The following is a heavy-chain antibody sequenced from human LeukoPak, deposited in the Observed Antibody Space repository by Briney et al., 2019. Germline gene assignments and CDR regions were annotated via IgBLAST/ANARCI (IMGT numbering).Heavy chain of an antibody. V-gene: IGHV4-39*01. CDR1: GGSISSYY. D-gene: IGHD3-10*01. Sequence: PSETLSLTCTVSGGSISSYYWGWIRQPPGKGLEWIGSIYYSGSTYYNPSLKSRVTISVDTSKNQFSLKLSSVTAADTAVYYCARRGGNDSGPGFDYWGQGTLVTVSS. CDR2: IYYSGST. CDR3: ARRGGNDSGPGFDY. J-gene: IGHJ4*02.